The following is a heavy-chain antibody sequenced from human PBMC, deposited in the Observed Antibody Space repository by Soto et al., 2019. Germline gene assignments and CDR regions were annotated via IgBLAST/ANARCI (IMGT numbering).Heavy chain of an antibody. CDR3: ARDPRRDGYNHHWYFDL. CDR1: GYTFTSYY. J-gene: IGHJ2*01. Sequence: QVQLVQSGAEVKKPGASVKVSCKASGYTFTSYYMHWVRQAPGQGLEWMGIINPSGGSTSYAQKFQGRVTMTRDTSTSTVYMELSSLRSEDTAVYYCARDPRRDGYNHHWYFDLWGRGTLVTVSS. D-gene: IGHD5-12*01. CDR2: INPSGGST. V-gene: IGHV1-46*01.